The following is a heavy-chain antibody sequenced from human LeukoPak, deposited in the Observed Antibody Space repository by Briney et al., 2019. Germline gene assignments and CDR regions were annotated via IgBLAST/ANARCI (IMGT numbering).Heavy chain of an antibody. J-gene: IGHJ4*02. CDR1: GFTFSSYA. Sequence: PGGSLRLSCAASGFTFSSYAMHWVRQAPGKGLEYVSAISSNGGSTYYANSVKGRFTISRDNSKNTPYLQMGSLRAEDMAVYYCARGDERSRPDYWGQGTLVTVSS. V-gene: IGHV3-64*01. CDR2: ISSNGGST. CDR3: ARGDERSRPDY.